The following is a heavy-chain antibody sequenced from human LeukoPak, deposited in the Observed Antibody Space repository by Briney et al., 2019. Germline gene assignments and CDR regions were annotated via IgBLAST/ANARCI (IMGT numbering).Heavy chain of an antibody. V-gene: IGHV3-73*01. CDR1: GFTFSGSA. CDR3: ARALYRGYYFDY. D-gene: IGHD3-16*01. Sequence: PGGSLKLSCAASGFTFSGSAMHWVRQASGKGLEWVGRIRSKANSYATAYAASVKGRFTISRDDSKNTAYLQMNSLKTEDTAVYYCARALYRGYYFDYWGQGTLVTVSS. CDR2: IRSKANSYAT. J-gene: IGHJ4*02.